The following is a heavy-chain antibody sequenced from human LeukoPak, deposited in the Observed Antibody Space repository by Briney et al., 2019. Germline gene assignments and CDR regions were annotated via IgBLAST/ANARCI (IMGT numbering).Heavy chain of an antibody. D-gene: IGHD2-21*02. CDR3: ARVIPNNCGGDCYSGGGFDY. CDR1: GGSISSSNYY. V-gene: IGHV4-39*07. J-gene: IGHJ4*02. Sequence: SETLSLTCSASGGSISSSNYYWGWIRQPPGKGLEWIGSIYYSGSTNYNPSLKSRVTISVDTSKNQFSLKLSSVTAADTAVYYCARVIPNNCGGDCYSGGGFDYWGQGTLVTVSS. CDR2: IYYSGST.